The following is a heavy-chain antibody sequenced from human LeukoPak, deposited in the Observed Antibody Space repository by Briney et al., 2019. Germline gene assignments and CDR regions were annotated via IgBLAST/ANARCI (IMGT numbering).Heavy chain of an antibody. CDR3: ARGSIVVVVAALYNWFDP. CDR1: GYAFTGYY. V-gene: IGHV1-2*02. Sequence: ASVKVSCKSSGYAFTGYYMHWVRQAPGQGLEWMGSINPNSGGRNYAQKFQGGVTMSSDTSISTAYMELSRLRSDDTAVYYCARGSIVVVVAALYNWFDPWGQGTLVTVSS. CDR2: INPNSGGR. D-gene: IGHD2-15*01. J-gene: IGHJ5*02.